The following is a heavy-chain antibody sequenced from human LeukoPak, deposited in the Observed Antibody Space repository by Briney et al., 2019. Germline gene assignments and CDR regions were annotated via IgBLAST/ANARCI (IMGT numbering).Heavy chain of an antibody. J-gene: IGHJ4*02. D-gene: IGHD6-13*01. CDR2: INSDGSST. CDR3: ARAYSSSWYSDVSDY. Sequence: GGSLRLSCAASGFTFSSYWMHWVRQAPGKGLVWVSRINSDGSSTSHADSVKGRFTISRDNAKNTLYLQMNSLRAEDTAVYYCARAYSSSWYSDVSDYWGQGTLVTVSS. V-gene: IGHV3-74*01. CDR1: GFTFSSYW.